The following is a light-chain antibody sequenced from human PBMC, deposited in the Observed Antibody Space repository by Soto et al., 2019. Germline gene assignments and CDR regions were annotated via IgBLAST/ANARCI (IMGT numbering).Light chain of an antibody. CDR1: QSVGSNY. V-gene: IGKV3-20*01. J-gene: IGKJ4*01. Sequence: ENLLTQSPGTLSLSPGEGATLSCRASQSVGSNYLAWYQQKPGQAPRLLIYGASSRATGIPDRFSGSGSGTDFPITSSRLAPDYVAMYYCQQYAYSPLTFGGGTKVEIK. CDR2: GAS. CDR3: QQYAYSPLT.